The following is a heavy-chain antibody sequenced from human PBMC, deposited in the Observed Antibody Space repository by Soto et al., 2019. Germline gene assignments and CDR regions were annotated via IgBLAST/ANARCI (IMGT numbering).Heavy chain of an antibody. CDR1: SYTVNIRDDD. V-gene: IGHV4-39*07. CDR2: IYYSGSA. D-gene: IGHD2-21*01. J-gene: IGHJ6*03. Sequence: PSWSLALTCTLSSYTVNIRDDDGSLIHQPPWKGLEWIGNIYYSGSASYNPSLKSRVTISVDTSKNQVSLKLRSEDTAVYYCARVLFRRLAAFLLFSHAVHAWGTAPPVT. CDR3: ARVLFRRLAAFLLFSHAVHA.